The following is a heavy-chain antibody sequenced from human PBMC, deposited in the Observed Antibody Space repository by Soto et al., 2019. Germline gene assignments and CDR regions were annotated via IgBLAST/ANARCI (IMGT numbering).Heavy chain of an antibody. CDR3: XXXVSLGVAAAGYFDS. Sequence: QVHLAESGGGVVQPGRSLRLSCAASGFTFSNYPMNWVRQAPGKGLEWVAVISYDGNTKHYADSVKGRCTISRDNPRXXXXXXXXXXXXXXXXXXXXXXXVSLGVAAAGYFDSWGQGAQVTVSS. CDR2: ISYDGNTK. D-gene: IGHD6-25*01. V-gene: IGHV3-30*04. CDR1: GFTFSNYP. J-gene: IGHJ4*02.